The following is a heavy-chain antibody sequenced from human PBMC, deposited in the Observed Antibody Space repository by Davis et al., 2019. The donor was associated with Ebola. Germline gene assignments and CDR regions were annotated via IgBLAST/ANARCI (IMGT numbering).Heavy chain of an antibody. CDR3: ARAWYYDYVWGSYRYAFDI. Sequence: MPSETLSLTCAVYGGSFSGYYWSWIRQPPGKGLEWIGEINHSGSTNYNPSLKSRVTISVDTSKNQFSLKLSSVTAADTAVYYCARAWYYDYVWGSYRYAFDIWGQGTMVTVSS. V-gene: IGHV4-34*01. J-gene: IGHJ3*02. CDR2: INHSGST. CDR1: GGSFSGYY. D-gene: IGHD3-16*02.